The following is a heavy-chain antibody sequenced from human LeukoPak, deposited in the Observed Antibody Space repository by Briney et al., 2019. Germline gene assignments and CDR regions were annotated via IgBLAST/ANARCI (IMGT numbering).Heavy chain of an antibody. CDR3: ARELSLGATDDAFDI. J-gene: IGHJ3*02. CDR1: GFTFSSYG. V-gene: IGHV3-30*03. D-gene: IGHD1-26*01. Sequence: PGRSLRLSCAASGFTFSSYGMHWVRQAPGKGLEWVAVISYDGSNKYYADSVKGRFTISRDNAKNSLYLQMNSLRAEDTAVYYCARELSLGATDDAFDIWGQGTMVTVSS. CDR2: ISYDGSNK.